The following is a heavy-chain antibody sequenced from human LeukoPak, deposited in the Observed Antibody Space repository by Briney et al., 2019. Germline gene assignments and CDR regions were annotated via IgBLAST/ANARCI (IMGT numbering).Heavy chain of an antibody. V-gene: IGHV5-51*01. D-gene: IGHD1-26*01. J-gene: IGHJ4*02. CDR1: GYRFTAYW. CDR2: IYPADSDT. CDR3: ARRTGSGTYYSLFFDY. Sequence: GESLKISCKVSGYRFTAYWIGWVRQMPGKGLEWMGVIYPADSDTTYSPSFQGQVTISADKSNNIAYLEWDSLKASDSATYYCARRTGSGTYYSLFFDYWGQGALVTVSS.